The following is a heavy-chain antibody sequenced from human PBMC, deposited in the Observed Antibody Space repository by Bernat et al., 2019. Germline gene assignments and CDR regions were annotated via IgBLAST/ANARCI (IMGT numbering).Heavy chain of an antibody. V-gene: IGHV3-30*01. CDR1: GFTFSSYA. Sequence: QVQLVESGGGVVQPGRFLRLSCAASGFTFSSYAMHWVRQAPGKGLEWVAVISYDGSNKYYADSVKGRFTISRDNSKNTLYLQMNSLRAEDTAVYYCARDTLNDYWGQGTLVTVSS. CDR2: ISYDGSNK. CDR3: ARDTLNDY. D-gene: IGHD3-16*01. J-gene: IGHJ4*02.